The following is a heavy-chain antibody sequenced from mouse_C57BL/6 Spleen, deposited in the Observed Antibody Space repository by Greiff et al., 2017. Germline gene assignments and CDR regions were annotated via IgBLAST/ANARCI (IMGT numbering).Heavy chain of an antibody. J-gene: IGHJ2*01. V-gene: IGHV5-4*01. CDR3: ARNRCYYGKGYFNY. Sequence: EVQLVESGGGLVKPGGSLKLSCAASGFTFSSSAMSWVRQTPEKRLEWVATISDGGSYTYYPDNVKGRFTISRDNAKNNLYLQMSRLKSEDPAMYYCARNRCYYGKGYFNYWAKAPLSQSPQ. CDR2: ISDGGSYT. D-gene: IGHD2-1*01. CDR1: GFTFSSSA.